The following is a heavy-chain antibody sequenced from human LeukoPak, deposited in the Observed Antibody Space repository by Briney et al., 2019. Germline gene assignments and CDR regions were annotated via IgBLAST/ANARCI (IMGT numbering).Heavy chain of an antibody. Sequence: TLSLTCTVSGGSISSYYWSWIRQPPGKALEWLALIYWDDDKRYSPSLKSRLTITKDTSKNQVVLTMTNMDPVDTATYYCAHRPITGTFFDYWGQGTLVTVSS. D-gene: IGHD1/OR15-1a*01. CDR3: AHRPITGTFFDY. J-gene: IGHJ4*02. CDR1: GGSISSYYW. V-gene: IGHV2-5*08. CDR2: IYWDDDK.